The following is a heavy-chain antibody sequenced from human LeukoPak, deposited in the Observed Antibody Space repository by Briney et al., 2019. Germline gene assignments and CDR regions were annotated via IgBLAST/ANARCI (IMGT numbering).Heavy chain of an antibody. CDR1: GYSFSSCS. D-gene: IGHD1-7*01. CDR2: ISGYNGNT. CDR3: ARGLNWNYDLGWVAP. J-gene: IGHJ5*02. V-gene: IGHV1-18*01. Sequence: ASVKVSCMASGYSFSSCSISWVRQAPGQGLEWMGWISGYNGNTNYAQKFQGRVTLTTDTSTSTAYMELRSLRSDDTAIYYCARGLNWNYDLGWVAPWGQGTLVAVSS.